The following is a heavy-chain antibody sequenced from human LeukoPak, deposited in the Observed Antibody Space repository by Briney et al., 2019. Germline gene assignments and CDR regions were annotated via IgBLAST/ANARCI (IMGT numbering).Heavy chain of an antibody. Sequence: ASVKVSCKASGYTFTGYYMHWVRQAPGQGLEWMGWINPNSGGTNYAQKFQGRVTMTRDTSISTAYMELSRLRSDDTAVYYCARDRYYYDSSGSIDYWGQGTLVTVSS. D-gene: IGHD3-22*01. CDR1: GYTFTGYY. J-gene: IGHJ4*02. V-gene: IGHV1-2*02. CDR3: ARDRYYYDSSGSIDY. CDR2: INPNSGGT.